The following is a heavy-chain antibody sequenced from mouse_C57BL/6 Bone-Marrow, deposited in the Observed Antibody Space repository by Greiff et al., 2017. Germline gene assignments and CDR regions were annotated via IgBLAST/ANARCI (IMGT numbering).Heavy chain of an antibody. V-gene: IGHV1-64*01. CDR1: GYTFTSYW. Sequence: QVQLQQPGAELVKPGASVKLSCKASGYTFTSYWMHWVKQRPGQGLEWIGMIQTNSGSTNYNEKWKRKGTLTVDKSSSTAYMLLSSLTSEDSAVYYCARGGSTMITTRRCGQGTLVTVSA. D-gene: IGHD2-4*01. J-gene: IGHJ3*01. CDR3: ARGGSTMITTRR. CDR2: IQTNSGST.